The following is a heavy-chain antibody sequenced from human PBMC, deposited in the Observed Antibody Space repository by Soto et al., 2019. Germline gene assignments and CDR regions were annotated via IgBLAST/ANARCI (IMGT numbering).Heavy chain of an antibody. Sequence: VQLVQSGAEVKKPGASVMVSCQASGYTFSTHGITWVRQAPGQGLEWMGWISAYSGDTNYAQKFQGRVTMTTDTSTSTAYMELRSLRSDDTAVYYGAASSWDERWFDPWGQGTLVTVSS. CDR2: ISAYSGDT. V-gene: IGHV1-18*01. CDR1: GYTFSTHG. CDR3: AASSWDERWFDP. D-gene: IGHD6-13*01. J-gene: IGHJ5*02.